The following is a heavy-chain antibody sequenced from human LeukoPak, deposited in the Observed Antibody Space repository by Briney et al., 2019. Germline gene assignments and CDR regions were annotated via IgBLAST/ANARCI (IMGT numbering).Heavy chain of an antibody. D-gene: IGHD5-18*01. J-gene: IGHJ4*02. CDR2: INPNSGGT. CDR3: AREFGGGYSYVGFDY. Sequence: ASVTVSCTASGYTFTGYYMHWVRQAPGQGLEWMGRINPNSGGTNYAQKFQGRVTMTRDTSISTAYMELSRLRSDDTAVYYCAREFGGGYSYVGFDYWGQGTLVTVSS. V-gene: IGHV1-2*06. CDR1: GYTFTGYY.